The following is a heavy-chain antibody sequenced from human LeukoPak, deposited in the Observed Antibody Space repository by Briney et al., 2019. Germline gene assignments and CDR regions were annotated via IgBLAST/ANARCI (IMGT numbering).Heavy chain of an antibody. D-gene: IGHD6-19*01. CDR3: AADLLAVAGREY. Sequence: SVKVSCKASVGTFSSYAISWVRQAPGQGLEWIGGIIPIFGAANYAQKFQGRVTITTDESTSTAYMELSSLRSEDTAVYYCAADLLAVAGREYWGQGTLVTVSS. CDR2: IIPIFGAA. CDR1: VGTFSSYA. V-gene: IGHV1-69*05. J-gene: IGHJ4*02.